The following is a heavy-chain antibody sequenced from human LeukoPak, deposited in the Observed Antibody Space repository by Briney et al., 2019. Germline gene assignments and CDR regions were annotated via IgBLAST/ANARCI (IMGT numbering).Heavy chain of an antibody. CDR2: ISPYNGNT. V-gene: IGHV1-18*01. Sequence: APVKVSCKASGYTFTRYGISWVRQAPGQRLEWMGWISPYNGNTNYAQKLQGRVTMTTDTSTSTAYMELRSLRSDDTAVYYCARDGSGDYYDSSGYWFDYWGQGTLVTVSS. J-gene: IGHJ4*02. D-gene: IGHD3-22*01. CDR1: GYTFTRYG. CDR3: ARDGSGDYYDSSGYWFDY.